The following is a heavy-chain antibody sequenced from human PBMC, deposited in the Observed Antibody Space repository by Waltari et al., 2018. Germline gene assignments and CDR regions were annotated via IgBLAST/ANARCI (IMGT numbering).Heavy chain of an antibody. CDR2: SIPIFGTA. D-gene: IGHD5-18*01. V-gene: IGHV1-69*12. J-gene: IGHJ2*01. CDR3: ARNLEERTAMASWYFDL. CDR1: GDTFSSYA. Sequence: QVQLVQSGAEVKKPGSSVKVSCKASGDTFSSYAISWVRQAPGQGLEWMGGSIPIFGTANYAQKFQGRVTITADESTSTAYMELSSLRSEDTAVYYCARNLEERTAMASWYFDLWGRGTLVTVSS.